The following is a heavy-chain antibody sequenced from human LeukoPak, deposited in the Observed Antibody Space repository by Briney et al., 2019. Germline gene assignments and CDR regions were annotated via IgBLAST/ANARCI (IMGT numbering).Heavy chain of an antibody. CDR1: GFTFDDYA. D-gene: IGHD2-21*02. CDR3: AKDYCGGDCYSGWYFDL. J-gene: IGHJ2*01. Sequence: GGSLRLSCAASGFTFDDYAMHWVRQAPGKGLEWASGISYNSDTIAYADSVKGRFTISRDNAKNSLYLQMNSLRAEDTALYYCAKDYCGGDCYSGWYFDLWGRGTLVTVSS. V-gene: IGHV3-9*01. CDR2: ISYNSDTI.